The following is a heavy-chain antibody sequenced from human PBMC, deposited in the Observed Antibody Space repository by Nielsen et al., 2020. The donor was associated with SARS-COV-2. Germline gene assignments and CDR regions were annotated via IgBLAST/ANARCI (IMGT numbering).Heavy chain of an antibody. CDR1: GGSISNYY. D-gene: IGHD3-10*01. CDR2: IHYRGST. CDR3: ARGSFGNTYFAY. V-gene: IGHV4-59*01. Sequence: SETLSLTCSVSGGSISNYYWSWIRRPPGKRLEWIGYIHYRGSTTYNPSLKSRVTISLDTSKTQFSLRLRSVTAADTAVYFCARGSFGNTYFAYWGQGTLVTVSS. J-gene: IGHJ4*02.